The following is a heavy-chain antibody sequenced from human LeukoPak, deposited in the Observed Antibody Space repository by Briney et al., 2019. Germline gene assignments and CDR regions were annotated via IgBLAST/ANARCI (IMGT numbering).Heavy chain of an antibody. Sequence: PSETLSLTCTVSGGSFSTYYWSWIRQPAGKGLEWIGDIYTSGTTNYNPSLKSRVTMSIDTSKNQFSLKLSSITAADTAVYYCARDAKYYYGSRTYFFFEYWGQGTPLTVSS. D-gene: IGHD3-10*01. CDR3: ARDAKYYYGSRTYFFFEY. V-gene: IGHV4-4*07. CDR1: GGSFSTYY. CDR2: IYTSGTT. J-gene: IGHJ4*02.